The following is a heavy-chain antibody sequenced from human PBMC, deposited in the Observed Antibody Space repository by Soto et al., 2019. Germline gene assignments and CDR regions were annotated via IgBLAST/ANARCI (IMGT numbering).Heavy chain of an antibody. Sequence: GGSLRLSCAVSGFTFSDYWMSWVRQAPGKGLEWVANIKQDGNEKYYVDSVKGRFTISRDNFKNTLYLQMNSLRAEDTAVYYCARFSSGTQGYVFDIWGRGTMVTVSS. V-gene: IGHV3-7*01. CDR3: ARFSSGTQGYVFDI. J-gene: IGHJ3*02. CDR1: GFTFSDYW. CDR2: IKQDGNEK. D-gene: IGHD6-19*01.